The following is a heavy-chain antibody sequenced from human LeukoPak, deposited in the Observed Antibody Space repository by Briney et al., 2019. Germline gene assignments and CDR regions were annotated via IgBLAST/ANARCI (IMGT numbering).Heavy chain of an antibody. Sequence: GGYLTRYGTAYGFNLGAYAMSWFRQAQGKGLEGGGFIGSKAYGGTTEYAASVKGRFTISRDDYKSIAYLQMNSLKTEDTAVYYCTRARGYSYGYADVWGKGTTVTVSS. CDR1: GFNLGAYA. CDR3: TRARGYSYGYADV. CDR2: IGSKAYGGTT. D-gene: IGHD5-18*01. V-gene: IGHV3-49*03. J-gene: IGHJ6*04.